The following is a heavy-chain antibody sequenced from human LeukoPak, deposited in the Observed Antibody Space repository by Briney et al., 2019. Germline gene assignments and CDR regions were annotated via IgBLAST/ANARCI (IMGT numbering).Heavy chain of an antibody. CDR1: GFTFDDYA. V-gene: IGHV3-9*01. Sequence: GGSLRLSCAASGFTFDDYAKHWVRQAPGKGLEWVSGISWNSGSIGYADSVKGRFTISRDNAKNSLYLQMNSLRAEDTALYYCAKDTLPYCSSTSCYNGMDVWGQGTTVTVSS. J-gene: IGHJ6*02. CDR2: ISWNSGSI. CDR3: AKDTLPYCSSTSCYNGMDV. D-gene: IGHD2-2*02.